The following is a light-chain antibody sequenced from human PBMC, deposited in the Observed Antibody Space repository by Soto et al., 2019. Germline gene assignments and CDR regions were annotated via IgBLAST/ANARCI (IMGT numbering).Light chain of an antibody. CDR3: QQYNSYWKM. CDR2: DVS. V-gene: IGKV1-5*01. Sequence: DIQRAQSPSTLSASVGGRVTIACRSSQTINNRLAWYQQTPGKAPKLLIYDVSTLESGVPSRFSGSGSGTEFTLTISSLQPDDFATYYCQQYNSYWKMFGQGTKVDI. J-gene: IGKJ1*01. CDR1: QTINNR.